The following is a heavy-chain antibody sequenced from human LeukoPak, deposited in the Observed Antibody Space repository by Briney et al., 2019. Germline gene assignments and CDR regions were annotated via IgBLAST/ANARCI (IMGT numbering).Heavy chain of an antibody. CDR1: GGSISSNY. Sequence: SETLSLTCTVSGGSISSNYWSWLRQPPGKGLEWIGYIYYSGSTNYNPSLKSRVTISVDTSKNQFSLKLNSVTAADTGVYYCARGVYVWGSYRSAVFDIWGQGTMVTVSS. CDR3: ARGVYVWGSYRSAVFDI. CDR2: IYYSGST. V-gene: IGHV4-59*01. J-gene: IGHJ3*02. D-gene: IGHD3-16*02.